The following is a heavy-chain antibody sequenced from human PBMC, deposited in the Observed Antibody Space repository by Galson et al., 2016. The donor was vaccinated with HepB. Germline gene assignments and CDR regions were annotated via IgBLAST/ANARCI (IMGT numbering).Heavy chain of an antibody. D-gene: IGHD3-22*01. V-gene: IGHV3-21*01. Sequence: SLRLSCAASGFTFSNYNMNRVRQAPGKGLEWVSSISGTNGFIYQADSVKGRFTISRDNAKNSLYLQMSSLRADDTAVYFCARDLDSRYYYSYYVMDVWGQGTTVTVSS. J-gene: IGHJ6*02. CDR1: GFTFSNYN. CDR3: ARDLDSRYYYSYYVMDV. CDR2: ISGTNGFI.